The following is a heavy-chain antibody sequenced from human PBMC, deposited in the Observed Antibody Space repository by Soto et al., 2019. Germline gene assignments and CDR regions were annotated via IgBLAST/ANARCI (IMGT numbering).Heavy chain of an antibody. CDR3: ARGITMILVVQGDAPDKYYFDS. Sequence: PSETLSLTCAVYGGSSSVHYWSWIRHSPGKGLEWIGEINHSGSTNQNPSLKSRVTISVDTSKNQFSLKLKSVTAADTAVYYCARGITMILVVQGDAPDKYYFDSWGQGTQVTVSS. CDR2: INHSGST. CDR1: GGSSSVHY. V-gene: IGHV4-34*01. J-gene: IGHJ4*02. D-gene: IGHD3-22*01.